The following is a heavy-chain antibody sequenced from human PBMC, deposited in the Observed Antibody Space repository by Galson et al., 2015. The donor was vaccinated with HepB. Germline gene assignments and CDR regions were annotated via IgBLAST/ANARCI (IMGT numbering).Heavy chain of an antibody. CDR1: GFTFSSYS. Sequence: SLRLSCAASGFTFSSYSMNWVRQAPGKGLEWVSYISSSSSTIYYADSVKGRFTISRDNAKNSLYLQMNSLRAEDTAVYYCARGSGAVGYWGQGTLVTVSS. CDR2: ISSSSSTI. J-gene: IGHJ4*02. D-gene: IGHD3-10*01. V-gene: IGHV3-48*01. CDR3: ARGSGAVGY.